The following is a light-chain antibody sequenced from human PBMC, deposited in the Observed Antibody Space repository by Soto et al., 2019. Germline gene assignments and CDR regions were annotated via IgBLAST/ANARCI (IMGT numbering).Light chain of an antibody. J-gene: IGLJ2*01. CDR1: SSNIGRNT. CDR3: AAWDDSLNGLV. V-gene: IGLV1-44*01. CDR2: SSN. Sequence: QSVLTQPPSASGTPGQRVTISCSGSSSNIGRNTVNWYQQLPGTAPKLLIYSSNKRPSGVPDRFSGSKSDTSASLAISGLQSEDEADYYCAAWDDSLNGLVFGGGTKLTV.